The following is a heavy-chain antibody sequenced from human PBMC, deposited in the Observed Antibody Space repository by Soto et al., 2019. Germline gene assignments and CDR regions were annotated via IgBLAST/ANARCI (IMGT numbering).Heavy chain of an antibody. CDR2: INHPAST. D-gene: IGHD1-1*01. CDR1: GGSFSAYS. V-gene: IGHV4-34*01. Sequence: QMQLHQWGAGLLKPSETLSLTCAVYGGSFSAYSWSWIRQTPGQGLEWIGQINHPASTSYNPSLKGRVTNSVDSSKNQFSLNLKFVTAADTAVYYWARGRGNWFYVYWGQGNLVSVSS. CDR3: ARGRGNWFYVY. J-gene: IGHJ4*02.